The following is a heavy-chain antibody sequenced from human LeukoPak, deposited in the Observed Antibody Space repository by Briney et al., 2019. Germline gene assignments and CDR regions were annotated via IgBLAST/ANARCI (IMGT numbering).Heavy chain of an antibody. V-gene: IGHV1-69*04. CDR1: GGTFSSYA. Sequence: VASVKVSCKASGGTFSSYAISWVRQAPGQGLEWMGRIIPILGIANYAQKFQGRVTITADKSTSTAYMELSSLRSEDTAVYYCASSYYDSSGYYGFDYWGQGTLVTVSS. D-gene: IGHD3-22*01. CDR2: IIPILGIA. J-gene: IGHJ4*02. CDR3: ASSYYDSSGYYGFDY.